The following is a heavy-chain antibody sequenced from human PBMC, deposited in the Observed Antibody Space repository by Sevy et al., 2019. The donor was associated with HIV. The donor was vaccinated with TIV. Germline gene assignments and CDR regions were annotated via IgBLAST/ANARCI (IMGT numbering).Heavy chain of an antibody. J-gene: IGHJ4*02. Sequence: GGSLRLSCAASGFTFSDAWMSWVRQDLGKGLEWVGRIKGKIDGGTTDYAAPVKGRFTISREDSKNTLYLQMNSLKTEDTAVYYCITQPPLERWLQIPGFWGQGTLVTVSS. CDR2: IKGKIDGGTT. V-gene: IGHV3-15*01. CDR1: GFTFSDAW. D-gene: IGHD5-12*01. CDR3: ITQPPLERWLQIPGF.